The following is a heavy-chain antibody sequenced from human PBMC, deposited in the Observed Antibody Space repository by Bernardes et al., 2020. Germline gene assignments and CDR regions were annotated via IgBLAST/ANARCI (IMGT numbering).Heavy chain of an antibody. CDR1: GGSFSGYY. J-gene: IGHJ4*02. CDR2: INHSGST. Sequence: SETLSLTRAVYGGSFSGYYWSWIRQPPGKGLEWIGEINHSGSTNYNPSLKSRVTISVDTSKNQFSLKLSSVTAADTAVYYCARAEIAAAGTFDYWGQGTLVTVSS. CDR3: ARAEIAAAGTFDY. V-gene: IGHV4-34*01. D-gene: IGHD6-13*01.